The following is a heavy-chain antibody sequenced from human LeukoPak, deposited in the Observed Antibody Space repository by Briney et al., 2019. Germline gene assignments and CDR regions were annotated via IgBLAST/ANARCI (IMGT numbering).Heavy chain of an antibody. CDR1: GFTFSSYA. CDR3: AKVPWIHLGTHYFDN. D-gene: IGHD5-18*01. V-gene: IGHV3-23*01. J-gene: IGHJ4*02. Sequence: GGSLRLSCAASGFTFSSYAMTWIRQAPGKGLEWVSAISGYGDSTNYADSVKGRFTISRDNSKNTLYLQMNSLRAEDTAVFYCAKVPWIHLGTHYFDNWGQGTLVTVSS. CDR2: ISGYGDST.